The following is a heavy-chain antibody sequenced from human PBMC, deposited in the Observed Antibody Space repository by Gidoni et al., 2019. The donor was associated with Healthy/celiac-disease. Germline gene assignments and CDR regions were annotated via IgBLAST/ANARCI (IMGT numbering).Heavy chain of an antibody. J-gene: IGHJ6*03. CDR2: ISYEGSNK. Sequence: QVQLVESGGGVVQPGRSLRLPCAASGFTFSSHGMHWVRQAPGKGLEWVAVISYEGSNKYYSDSVKGRFTISRDNSKNTLYLQMNSLRAEDTAVYYCAKDAGTLRYYYYMDVWGKGTTVTVSS. CDR3: AKDAGTLRYYYYMDV. CDR1: GFTFSSHG. V-gene: IGHV3-30*18. D-gene: IGHD3-10*01.